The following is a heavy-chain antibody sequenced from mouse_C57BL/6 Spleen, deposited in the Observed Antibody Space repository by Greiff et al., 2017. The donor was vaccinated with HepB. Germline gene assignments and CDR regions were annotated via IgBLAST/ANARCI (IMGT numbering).Heavy chain of an antibody. D-gene: IGHD2-4*01. CDR2: ISYDGSN. CDR1: GYSITSGYY. Sequence: DVKLQESGPGLVKPSQSLSLTCSVTGYSITSGYYWNWIRQFPGNKLEWMGYISYDGSNNYNPSLKNRISITRDTSKNQFFLKLNSVTTEDTATYYCARGGLRLLLDYWGQGTTLTVSS. V-gene: IGHV3-6*01. J-gene: IGHJ2*01. CDR3: ARGGLRLLLDY.